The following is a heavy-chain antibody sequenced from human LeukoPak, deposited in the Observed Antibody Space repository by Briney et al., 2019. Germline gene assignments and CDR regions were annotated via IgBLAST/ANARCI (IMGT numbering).Heavy chain of an antibody. CDR2: IFHSATSYYSGTS. V-gene: IGHV4-39*01. Sequence: PSETLSLTCTVSGGSISSSDYYWGWLRQPPGKGLEWIGTIFHSATSYYSGTSYFNASLKSRVTISVDTPKNQFSLKMKSVTAADTAVYYCARLVGYCSSTSCYADYWGQGTLVTVSS. CDR1: GGSISSSDYY. D-gene: IGHD2-2*01. J-gene: IGHJ4*02. CDR3: ARLVGYCSSTSCYADY.